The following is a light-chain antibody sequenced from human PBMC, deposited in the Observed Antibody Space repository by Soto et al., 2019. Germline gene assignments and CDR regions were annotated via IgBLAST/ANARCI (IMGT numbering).Light chain of an antibody. CDR1: QGIFNY. CDR3: EKYNSAPPT. Sequence: DIQMTQSPSSLSASVGDRVTITCRASQGIFNYLAWYQQKPGKGPKLRIYAASTLQSGVPSRFSGSGSGTDFTLTISSLQPEDVATYYCEKYNSAPPTFGQGTKVEMK. CDR2: AAS. J-gene: IGKJ1*01. V-gene: IGKV1-27*01.